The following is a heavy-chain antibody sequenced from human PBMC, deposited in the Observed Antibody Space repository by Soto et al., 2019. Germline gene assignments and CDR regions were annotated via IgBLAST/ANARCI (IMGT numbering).Heavy chain of an antibody. J-gene: IGHJ6*02. V-gene: IGHV1-46*01. CDR3: ARATALPPLYYYYGMDV. D-gene: IGHD1-26*01. Sequence: GASVKVSCKASGYTFTSYYMHWVRQAPGQRLEWMGIINPSGGSTGYAQKFQGRVTMTRDTSTSTVYMELSSLRSEDTAVYYCARATALPPLYYYYGMDVWGQGTTVTVSS. CDR1: GYTFTSYY. CDR2: INPSGGST.